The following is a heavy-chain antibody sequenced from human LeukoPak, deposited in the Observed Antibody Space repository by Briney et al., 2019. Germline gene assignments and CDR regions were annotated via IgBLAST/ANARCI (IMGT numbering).Heavy chain of an antibody. D-gene: IGHD4-17*01. V-gene: IGHV1-8*03. CDR2: MNPYSGDR. CDR1: GYTFTSYH. CDR3: ARTTSLTASGYDY. Sequence: GASVKVSCKTSGYTFTSYHINWVRQATGQGLEWMGWMNPYSGDRGYAQNFQGRVSITSDAFIATAYMRLSRLTSGNKAVYFCARTTSLTASGYDYWGQGTLVTVSS. J-gene: IGHJ4*02.